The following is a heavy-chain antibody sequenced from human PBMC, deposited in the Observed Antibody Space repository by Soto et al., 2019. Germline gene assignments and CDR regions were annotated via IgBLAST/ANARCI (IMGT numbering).Heavy chain of an antibody. J-gene: IGHJ4*02. Sequence: ETLSLTCAVYGGSSSGYYWSWIRQPPGKGLEWIGEINHSGSTKYNPSLKSRVTISVDTSTNQFSLKLSSVTAADTAVYYGARDLYSSSPFDYWGQGTLVTVSS. V-gene: IGHV4-34*01. CDR3: ARDLYSSSPFDY. D-gene: IGHD6-6*01. CDR2: INHSGST. CDR1: GGSSSGYY.